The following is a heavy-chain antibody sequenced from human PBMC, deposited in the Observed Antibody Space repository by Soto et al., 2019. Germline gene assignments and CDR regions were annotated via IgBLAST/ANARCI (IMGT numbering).Heavy chain of an antibody. J-gene: IGHJ4*02. Sequence: QVQLQESGPGLVKPSQTLSLTCTVSGGSISSGGYYWSWIRHHPGKGLEWIGYIYHSGSTYYNPSLKSRVTISVDTSKNHFSLKLSSVTAADTAVYYCARISYSSSTPSFDCWGQGTLVTVS. V-gene: IGHV4-31*03. CDR2: IYHSGST. CDR1: GGSISSGGYY. D-gene: IGHD6-6*01. CDR3: ARISYSSSTPSFDC.